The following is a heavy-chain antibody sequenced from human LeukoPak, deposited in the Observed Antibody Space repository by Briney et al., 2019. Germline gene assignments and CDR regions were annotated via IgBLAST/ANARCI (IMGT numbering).Heavy chain of an antibody. Sequence: VKPSETLSLTCDVSGFSITSGDYWGWIRQSPGRGLEWIGSISHSGDTYYIPSLRSRVTMSLDTSRNQFSLDLRSVSAADTAVYFCARVGPLAVGTGKRVYSFDYWGQGTLVTVSS. D-gene: IGHD1-1*01. V-gene: IGHV4-38-2*01. CDR1: GFSITSGDY. CDR2: ISHSGDT. CDR3: ARVGPLAVGTGKRVYSFDY. J-gene: IGHJ4*02.